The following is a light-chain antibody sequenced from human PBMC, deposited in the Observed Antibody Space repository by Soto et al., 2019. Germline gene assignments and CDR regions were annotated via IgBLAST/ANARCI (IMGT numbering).Light chain of an antibody. V-gene: IGLV2-14*01. CDR3: SSYTSSSTYV. CDR2: EVS. Sequence: QSALTQPASVSGSPGQSITISCTETSSDVGGYNYVSWSQQHPGKAPQLMIYEVSNRPSGVSNRFSGSKSGNTASLTISGLQAEDEADYYCSSYTSSSTYVFGTGTKLTVL. J-gene: IGLJ1*01. CDR1: SSDVGGYNY.